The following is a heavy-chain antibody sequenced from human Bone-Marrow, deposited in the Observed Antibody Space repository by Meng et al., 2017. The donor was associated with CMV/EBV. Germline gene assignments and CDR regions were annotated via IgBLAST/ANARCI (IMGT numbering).Heavy chain of an antibody. CDR2: INHSGST. CDR1: GGSFSGYS. V-gene: IGHV4-34*01. J-gene: IGHJ4*02. CDR3: ARLKGSYYFDF. Sequence: SETLSLTCAVYGGSFSGYSWSWIRQPPGKGLEWIGEINHSGSTNYNPSLKSRVTISVDTSKNQFSLKLSSVTAADTAVYYCARLKGSYYFDFWGKGTMVTVSS.